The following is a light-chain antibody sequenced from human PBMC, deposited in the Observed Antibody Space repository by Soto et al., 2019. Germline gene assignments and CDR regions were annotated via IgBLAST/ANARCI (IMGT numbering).Light chain of an antibody. Sequence: EVVLTQSPGTLSLSPGERAALSCRASQSVSSTYLAWYQQKPGQAPRLLIYGASSRATGIPDRFSGSGSGTDFTLTISRLEPEVFAVYYCQLYGSPPLYTFGQGTKLEI. CDR2: GAS. V-gene: IGKV3-20*01. CDR1: QSVSSTY. CDR3: QLYGSPPLYT. J-gene: IGKJ2*01.